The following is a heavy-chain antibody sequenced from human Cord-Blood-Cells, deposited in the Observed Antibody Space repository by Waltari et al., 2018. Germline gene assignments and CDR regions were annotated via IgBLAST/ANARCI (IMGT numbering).Heavy chain of an antibody. CDR3: AREPLYYYGSGSFDY. CDR2: INPNSGGT. Sequence: QVQLVQSGAEVKKPGASVKVSCKASGYTFTGYYMPWVRPTPGQGLEWMGWINPNSGGTNYAQKFQGRVTMTRDTSISTAYMELSRLRSDDTAVYYCAREPLYYYGSGSFDYWGQGTLVTVSS. D-gene: IGHD3-10*01. J-gene: IGHJ4*02. V-gene: IGHV1-2*02. CDR1: GYTFTGYY.